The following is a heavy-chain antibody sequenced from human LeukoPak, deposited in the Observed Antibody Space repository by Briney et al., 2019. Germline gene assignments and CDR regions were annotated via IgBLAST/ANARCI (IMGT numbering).Heavy chain of an antibody. CDR1: GGSISGSH. CDR3: ARGRKTGEWYFDL. D-gene: IGHD7-27*01. V-gene: IGHV4-59*08. Sequence: SETLSLTCTVSGGSISGSHWSWIQQPPGKGLEWIGYIYYSGNTDYNPSLNNRVTISVDTSENQFSLNLSSVTAADTAVYYCARGRKTGEWYFDLWGRGTLVTVSS. J-gene: IGHJ2*01. CDR2: IYYSGNT.